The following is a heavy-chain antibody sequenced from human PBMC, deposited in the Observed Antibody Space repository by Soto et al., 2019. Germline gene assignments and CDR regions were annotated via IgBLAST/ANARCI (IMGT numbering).Heavy chain of an antibody. J-gene: IGHJ3*02. CDR3: ARDLANYYEGHVAFDI. CDR2: ISSSSSYI. D-gene: IGHD3-22*01. CDR1: GFTFSSYS. V-gene: IGHV3-21*01. Sequence: PGGSLRLSCAASGFTFSSYSMNWVRQAPGKGLEWVSSISSSSSYIYYADSVKGRFTISRDNAKNSLYLQMNSLRAEDTAVYYCARDLANYYEGHVAFDIWGQGTMVTVSS.